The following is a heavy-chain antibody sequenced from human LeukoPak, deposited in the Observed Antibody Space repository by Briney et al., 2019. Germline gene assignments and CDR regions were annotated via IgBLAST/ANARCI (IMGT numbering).Heavy chain of an antibody. CDR3: ATKVVTDAFDI. V-gene: IGHV3-23*01. CDR2: ISVVFGTT. Sequence: GGSLRLSCAASGFTFTDSFMTWIRQAPGKGLEWVSVISVVFGTTYYVDSVKGRFTISRDNSKNTLFLQMNSLRAEDTAVYYCATKVVTDAFDIWGQGTMVTVSS. J-gene: IGHJ3*02. D-gene: IGHD3-22*01. CDR1: GFTFTDSF.